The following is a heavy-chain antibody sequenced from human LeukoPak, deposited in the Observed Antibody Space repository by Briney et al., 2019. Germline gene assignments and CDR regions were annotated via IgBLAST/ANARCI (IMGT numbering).Heavy chain of an antibody. Sequence: GSLRLSCAASGFTVSSNYMSWVRQAPGKGLEWVSVIYSSGNTDSADSVKGRFTISRDHFKNTLYLQMNSLRAEDTAVYYCARGKTYYYGSGTSSPAWFDSWGQGTLVTVSS. D-gene: IGHD3-10*01. V-gene: IGHV3-66*01. CDR2: IYSSGNT. CDR1: GFTVSSNY. CDR3: ARGKTYYYGSGTSSPAWFDS. J-gene: IGHJ5*01.